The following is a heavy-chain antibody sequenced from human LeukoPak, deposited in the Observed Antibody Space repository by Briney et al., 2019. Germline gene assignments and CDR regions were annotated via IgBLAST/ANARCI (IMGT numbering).Heavy chain of an antibody. CDR1: GGTFSSYA. D-gene: IGHD6-19*01. V-gene: IGHV1-2*06. CDR3: ARDKDSSGADFDL. J-gene: IGHJ2*01. Sequence: ASVTVSCKASGGTFSSYAISWERQAPGQGLEWMGRINPNSGGTNYAQKFQGRVTMTRDTSISTAYMELSRLRSDDTAVYYCARDKDSSGADFDLWGRGTLVTVS. CDR2: INPNSGGT.